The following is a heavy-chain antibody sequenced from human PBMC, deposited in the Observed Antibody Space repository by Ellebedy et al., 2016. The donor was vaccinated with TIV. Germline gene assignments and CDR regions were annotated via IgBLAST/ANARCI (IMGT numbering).Heavy chain of an antibody. V-gene: IGHV4-59*08. CDR1: GGSVTSYY. D-gene: IGHD3-9*01. J-gene: IGHJ4*02. CDR3: ARHRKNDVLTGYDY. CDR2: IHHTGFT. Sequence: SETLSLXXSVSGGSVTSYYWSWIRRPPGKGLEWIGYIHHTGFTNYNPSLKGRVSVAVDKYRNKLSVRLSSVTAADTAVYYCARHRKNDVLTGYDYWGQGILVTVSS.